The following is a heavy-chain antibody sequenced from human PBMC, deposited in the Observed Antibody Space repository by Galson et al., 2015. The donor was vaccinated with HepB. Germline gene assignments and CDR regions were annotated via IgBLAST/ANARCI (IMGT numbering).Heavy chain of an antibody. CDR1: GYTFTSYG. CDR2: ISAYNGNT. D-gene: IGHD3-10*01. J-gene: IGHJ3*02. CDR3: ARDSTRTMVRGVIGRAFDI. Sequence: SCKASGYTFTSYGISWVRQAPGQGLEWMGWISAYNGNTNYAQKLQGRVTMTTDTSTSTAYMELRSLRSDDTAVYYCARDSTRTMVRGVIGRAFDIWGQGTMVTVSS. V-gene: IGHV1-18*04.